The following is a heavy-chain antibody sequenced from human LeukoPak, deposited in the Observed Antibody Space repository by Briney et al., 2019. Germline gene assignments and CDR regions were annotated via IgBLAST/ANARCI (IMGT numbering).Heavy chain of an antibody. V-gene: IGHV3-23*01. J-gene: IGHJ4*02. CDR1: GFTFSSYG. D-gene: IGHD5-12*01. Sequence: GGTLRLSCAASGFTFSSYGMGWVRQAPGKGLEWVSLISGTAFSTYYADSVRGRFTISRDNSKNTLYLQMNSLRAEDTAVYYCAKDTGSGYDYFSYYFDYWGQGTLVTVSS. CDR2: ISGTAFST. CDR3: AKDTGSGYDYFSYYFDY.